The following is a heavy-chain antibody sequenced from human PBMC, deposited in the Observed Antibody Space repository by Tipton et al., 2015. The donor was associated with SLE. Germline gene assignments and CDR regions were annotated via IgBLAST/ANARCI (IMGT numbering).Heavy chain of an antibody. J-gene: IGHJ4*02. D-gene: IGHD2-15*01. V-gene: IGHV3-74*01. CDR3: ASPLFLGYCSGGSCYPGC. CDR1: GFTFSSYS. CDR2: ISSDGSST. Sequence: SLRLSCAASGFTFSSYSMNWVRQAPGKGLEWVSSISSDGSSTSYADSVKGRFTISRDNAKNTLYLQMNSLRAEDTAVYYCASPLFLGYCSGGSCYPGCWGQRTLVTVSS.